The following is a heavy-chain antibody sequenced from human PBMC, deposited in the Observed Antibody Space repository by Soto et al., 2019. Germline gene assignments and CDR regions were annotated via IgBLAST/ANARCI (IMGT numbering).Heavy chain of an antibody. CDR3: VRGLSIIHYNSAADTDY. CDR2: LNSDGSTT. J-gene: IGHJ4*02. D-gene: IGHD1-1*01. CDR1: GFTFSSYW. V-gene: IGHV3-74*01. Sequence: EVQLVESGGGLVQPGGSLRLSCAASGFTFSSYWMHWVRQAPGKGLVWVSRLNSDGSTTNYADSVKGRFTISRENDKNTLYLQMISLRAEDTAVYYCVRGLSIIHYNSAADTDYWGQGTLVTVSS.